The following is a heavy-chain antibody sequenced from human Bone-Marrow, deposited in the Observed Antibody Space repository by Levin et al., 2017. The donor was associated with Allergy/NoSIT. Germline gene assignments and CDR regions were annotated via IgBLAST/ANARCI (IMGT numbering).Heavy chain of an antibody. D-gene: IGHD4-11*01. CDR3: ARDQRRYSKTWFSGCDF. V-gene: IGHV3-30-3*01. CDR2: ISYDGNSE. CDR1: GFNFSHYA. J-gene: IGHJ4*02. Sequence: GGSLRLSCAASGFNFSHYAMHWVRQAPGKGLEWVAVISYDGNSEYYADSVKGRFTISKDSSKNTLSLHMGSLRAEDTAVYYCARDQRRYSKTWFSGCDFWGRGILVSVSS.